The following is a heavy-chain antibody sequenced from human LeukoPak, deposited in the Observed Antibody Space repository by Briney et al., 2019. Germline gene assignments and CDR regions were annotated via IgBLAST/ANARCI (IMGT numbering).Heavy chain of an antibody. Sequence: GGSLRLSCAASGFTFDDYAMHWVRQAPGKGLEWVSLISGDGGSTYYADSVKGRFTISRDNSKNSLYLQMNSLRDEDTAVYYCARISGFTLYYWGPGTLVTVSS. V-gene: IGHV3-43*02. CDR2: ISGDGGST. D-gene: IGHD2/OR15-2a*01. CDR1: GFTFDDYA. J-gene: IGHJ4*02. CDR3: ARISGFTLYY.